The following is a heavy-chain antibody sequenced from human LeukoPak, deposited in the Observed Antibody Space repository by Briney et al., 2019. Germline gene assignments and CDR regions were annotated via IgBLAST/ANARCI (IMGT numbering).Heavy chain of an antibody. D-gene: IGHD6-13*01. J-gene: IGHJ4*02. CDR2: INTDGGST. Sequence: GGSWRLSCAASGFTFSNYWMHWVRQAPGKGLVWVSRINTDGGSTTYADSVKGRFTTSRDNAKNTLYLQMNSLRAEDTAVYYCVRDMYTRAGVDFWGPGSLVTVSS. CDR1: GFTFSNYW. V-gene: IGHV3-74*01. CDR3: VRDMYTRAGVDF.